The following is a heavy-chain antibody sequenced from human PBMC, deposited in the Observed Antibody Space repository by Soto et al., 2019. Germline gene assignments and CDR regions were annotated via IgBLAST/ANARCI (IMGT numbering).Heavy chain of an antibody. CDR3: AISFWSGYYPAPNWFDP. CDR1: GGSISSSSYY. J-gene: IGHJ5*02. D-gene: IGHD3-3*01. CDR2: IYYSGST. Sequence: LSLTCTVSGGSISSSSYYWGWIRQPPGKGLEWIGSIYYSGSTYYNPSLKSRVTISVDTSKNQFSLKLSSVTAADTAVYYCAISFWSGYYPAPNWFDPWGQGTLVTVSS. V-gene: IGHV4-39*01.